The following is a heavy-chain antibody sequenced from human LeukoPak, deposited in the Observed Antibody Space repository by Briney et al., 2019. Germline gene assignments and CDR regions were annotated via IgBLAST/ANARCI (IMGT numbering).Heavy chain of an antibody. Sequence: ASVKVSCKASGGTFSSYAISWVRQAPGQGLEWMGGIIPIFGTANYAQKFQGRVTITADESTSTAYMELSSLRSEDTAVYYCARDRSGSSYWYFDLWGRGTLVTVSS. V-gene: IGHV1-69*13. D-gene: IGHD1-26*01. CDR2: IIPIFGTA. CDR3: ARDRSGSSYWYFDL. J-gene: IGHJ2*01. CDR1: GGTFSSYA.